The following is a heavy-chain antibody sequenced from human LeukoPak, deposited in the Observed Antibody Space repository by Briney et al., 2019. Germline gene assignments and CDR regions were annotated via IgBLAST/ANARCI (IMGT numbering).Heavy chain of an antibody. CDR2: FDPEDGET. J-gene: IGHJ4*02. D-gene: IGHD4-11*01. V-gene: IGHV1-24*01. CDR1: GYTLTELS. CDR3: AAGSRVTTNFDY. Sequence: ASVKVSCKVSGYTLTELSMHWVRQAPGKGLEWMGGFDPEDGETIYAQKFQGRVTMTEDTSTDTAYMELSSLRSEDTAVYYCAAGSRVTTNFDYWGQGTLVTVSS.